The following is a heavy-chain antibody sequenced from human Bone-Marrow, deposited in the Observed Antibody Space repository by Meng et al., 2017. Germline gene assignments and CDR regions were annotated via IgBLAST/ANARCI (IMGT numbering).Heavy chain of an antibody. Sequence: GESLKISCAASGFTFDDYAMHWVRQAPGKGLEWVSAISGSGGSTYYADSVKGRFTISRDNSKNTLYLQMNSLRAEDTAVYYCAKPSDSSGYWAFDYWGQGTLVTVSS. V-gene: IGHV3-23*01. D-gene: IGHD3-22*01. J-gene: IGHJ4*02. CDR1: GFTFDDYA. CDR2: ISGSGGST. CDR3: AKPSDSSGYWAFDY.